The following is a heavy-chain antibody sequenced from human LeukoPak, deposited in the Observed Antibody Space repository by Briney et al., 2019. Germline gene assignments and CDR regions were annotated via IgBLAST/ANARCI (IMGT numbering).Heavy chain of an antibody. CDR3: ARDRLYYYGSGGMDV. Sequence: PGGSLRLSCAASGFTFSSYSMNWVRQAPGKGLEWVSSISSSSSYIYYADSVKGRFTISRENPKNSLYLQMNSLSAEDTAVYYCARDRLYYYGSGGMDVWGQGTTVTVSS. CDR1: GFTFSSYS. D-gene: IGHD3-10*01. V-gene: IGHV3-21*01. CDR2: ISSSSSYI. J-gene: IGHJ6*02.